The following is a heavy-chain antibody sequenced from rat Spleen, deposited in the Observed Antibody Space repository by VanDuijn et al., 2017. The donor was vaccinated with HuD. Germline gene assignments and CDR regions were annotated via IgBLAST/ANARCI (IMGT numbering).Heavy chain of an antibody. Sequence: EVQLVESGGDLVQPGRSMKVSCAASGFTFSDYYMAWVRQAPTKGLEWVATISYDGSSTYYRDSVKGRFTISRDNAKSTLYLQMNSLRSEDTATYYCTAYSSYWYFDFWGPGTMVTVSS. CDR3: TAYSSYWYFDF. D-gene: IGHD1-2*01. J-gene: IGHJ1*01. V-gene: IGHV5-20*01. CDR2: ISYDGSST. CDR1: GFTFSDYY.